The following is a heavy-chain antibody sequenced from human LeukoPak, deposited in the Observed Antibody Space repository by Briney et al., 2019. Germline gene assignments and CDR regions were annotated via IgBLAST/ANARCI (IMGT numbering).Heavy chain of an antibody. V-gene: IGHV3-30-3*01. CDR3: ARDDWEYSSGYSPMDY. CDR1: GFTFSSYA. CDR2: ISYDGSNK. Sequence: GRFLRLSCAASGFTFSSYAMHWVRQAPGKGLEWVAVISYDGSNKYYADSVKGRFTISRDNSKNTLYLQMNSLRAEDTAVYYCARDDWEYSSGYSPMDYWGQGTLVTVSS. J-gene: IGHJ4*02. D-gene: IGHD3-22*01.